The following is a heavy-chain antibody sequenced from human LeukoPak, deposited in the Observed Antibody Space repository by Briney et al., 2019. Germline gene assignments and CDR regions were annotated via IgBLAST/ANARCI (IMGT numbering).Heavy chain of an antibody. V-gene: IGHV3-53*01. CDR1: GFTVSSND. CDR2: IYRGGST. CDR3: ARDHSGTYYFDS. J-gene: IGHJ4*02. Sequence: GGALRLSCAASGFTVSSNDMSWVRQAPGKGLEWVSVIYRGGSTYYADFVKGRFTISRDNSKNTLYLQMNSLRAEATAVYYCARDHSGTYYFDSWGQGTLVTVSS. D-gene: IGHD1-26*01.